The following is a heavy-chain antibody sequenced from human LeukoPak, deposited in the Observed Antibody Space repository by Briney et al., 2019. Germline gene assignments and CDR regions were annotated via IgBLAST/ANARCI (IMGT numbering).Heavy chain of an antibody. V-gene: IGHV3-7*01. CDR1: GFTFSSYW. Sequence: GGSLRLSCVASGFTFSSYWMSWVRQAPGKGLEWVANIKQDGSKKEYVDSVKGRFTISRDNAKSTVYLQVNSLRDEDTAVYYCAREGAGGFDNWGQGTLVTVSS. CDR3: AREGAGGFDN. J-gene: IGHJ4*02. CDR2: IKQDGSKK. D-gene: IGHD3-10*01.